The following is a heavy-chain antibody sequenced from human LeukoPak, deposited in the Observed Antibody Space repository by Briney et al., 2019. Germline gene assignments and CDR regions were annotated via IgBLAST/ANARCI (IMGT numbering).Heavy chain of an antibody. CDR2: ISAYNGNT. Sequence: ASVKVSCKASGYTFTSYGISWVRQAPGQGLEWMGWISAYNGNTNYAQKLQGRVTMTTDTSTSTAYMELRSLRSDDTAVYYCARPSRGRGPIDYYYYYYMDVWGKGTTVTVSS. CDR1: GYTFTSYG. V-gene: IGHV1-18*01. D-gene: IGHD2-15*01. J-gene: IGHJ6*03. CDR3: ARPSRGRGPIDYYYYYYMDV.